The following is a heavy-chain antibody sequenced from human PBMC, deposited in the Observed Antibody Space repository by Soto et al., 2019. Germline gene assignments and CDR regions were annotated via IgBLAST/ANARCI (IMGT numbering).Heavy chain of an antibody. CDR1: GFTFSSYG. V-gene: IGHV3-30*18. CDR2: ISYDGSNK. CDR3: AKDGEYYDSSGYLRY. Sequence: TGGSLRLSCAASGFTFSSYGMHWVRQAPGKGLEWVAVISYDGSNKYYADSVKGRFTISRDNSKNTLYLQMNSLRAEDTAVYYCAKDGEYYDSSGYLRYWGQGTLVTVSS. J-gene: IGHJ4*02. D-gene: IGHD3-22*01.